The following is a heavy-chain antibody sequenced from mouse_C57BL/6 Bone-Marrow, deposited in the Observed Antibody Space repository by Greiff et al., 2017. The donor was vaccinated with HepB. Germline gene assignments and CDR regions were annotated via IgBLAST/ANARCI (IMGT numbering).Heavy chain of an antibody. CDR3: AIEGFTTVVATDY. CDR2: INPNYGTT. Sequence: SGYSFTDYNMNWVKQSNGKSLEWIGVINPNYGTTSYNQKFKGKATLTVDQSSSTAYMQLNSLTSEDSAVYYCAIEGFTTVVATDYWGQGTTLTVSS. CDR1: GYSFTDYN. V-gene: IGHV1-39*01. D-gene: IGHD1-1*01. J-gene: IGHJ2*01.